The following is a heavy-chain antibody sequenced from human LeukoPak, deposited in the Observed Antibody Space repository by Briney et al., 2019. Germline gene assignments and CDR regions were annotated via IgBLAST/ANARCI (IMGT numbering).Heavy chain of an antibody. Sequence: GASVKVSCKASGFTFTDYYINWVRQAPGQGLEWVGWIDSHSGGTNYAQKFRGRVTFTRDTSAMTAYLDLNSLNPDDAAVYYCVRDPPKYSNWYFKFDIWGQGTLVAASS. V-gene: IGHV1-2*02. J-gene: IGHJ4*02. CDR1: GFTFTDYY. CDR2: IDSHSGGT. D-gene: IGHD6-13*01. CDR3: VRDPPKYSNWYFKFDI.